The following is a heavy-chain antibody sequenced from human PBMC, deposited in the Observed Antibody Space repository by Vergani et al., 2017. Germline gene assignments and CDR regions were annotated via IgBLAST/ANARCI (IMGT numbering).Heavy chain of an antibody. V-gene: IGHV1-46*03. CDR2: INPSGGHT. J-gene: IGHJ4*02. Sequence: QVQVVQSGAEVKKSGASVKVSCKTSGYTFSHYYMHWVRQAPGQGLEWMGIINPSGGHTNYAQKFQGRVTMTRDTSTSTVYMELSSLRSEDTAIYYCARGDYGRLTGYRYWGQGTLVTVSA. CDR3: ARGDYGRLTGYRY. D-gene: IGHD3-9*01. CDR1: GYTFSHYY.